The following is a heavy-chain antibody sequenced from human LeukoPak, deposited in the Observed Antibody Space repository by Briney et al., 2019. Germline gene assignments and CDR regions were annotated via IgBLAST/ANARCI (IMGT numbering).Heavy chain of an antibody. V-gene: IGHV4-39*01. J-gene: IGHJ4*02. CDR1: GVSFSSSSYY. CDR2: IYYSGST. Sequence: PSETLSLTCTVSGVSFSSSSYYWYWIRQPPGKGLEWVGNIYYSGSTYYNPSLKRRVTISVDTSKNQFSLNLNSVTAAHTAVYYCTRGRGGSSLFVCWGEGTLVTVS. D-gene: IGHD1-26*01. CDR3: TRGRGGSSLFVC.